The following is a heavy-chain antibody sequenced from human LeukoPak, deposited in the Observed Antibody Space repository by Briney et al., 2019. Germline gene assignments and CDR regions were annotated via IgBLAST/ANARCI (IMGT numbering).Heavy chain of an antibody. CDR2: ISSSSSTI. CDR3: ARDRDYSSSWYSVYDAFDI. D-gene: IGHD6-13*01. CDR1: GFTFSSYG. Sequence: GGSLRLSCAAPGFTFSSYGLSWVRQAPGKGLEWVSYISSSSSTIYYADSVKGRFTISRDNAKNSLYLQMNSLRAEDTAVYYCARDRDYSSSWYSVYDAFDIWGQGTMVTVSS. V-gene: IGHV3-48*01. J-gene: IGHJ3*02.